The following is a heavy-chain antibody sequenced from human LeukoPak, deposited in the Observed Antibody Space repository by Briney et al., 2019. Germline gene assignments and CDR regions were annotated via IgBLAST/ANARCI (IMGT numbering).Heavy chain of an antibody. CDR3: ARQEIGLRSFDP. CDR2: IYYSGST. D-gene: IGHD3/OR15-3a*01. V-gene: IGHV4-39*01. CDR1: GGSISSSSYY. J-gene: IGHJ5*02. Sequence: SETLSLTCTVSGGSISSSSYYWGWIRQPPGKGLEWIGNIYYSGSTYYNPSLKSRVTISVDTSKNQFSLNLSSVTAADTAVYYCARQEIGLRSFDPWGQGTLVTVSS.